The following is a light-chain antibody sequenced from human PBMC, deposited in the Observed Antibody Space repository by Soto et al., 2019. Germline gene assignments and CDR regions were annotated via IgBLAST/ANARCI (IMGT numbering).Light chain of an antibody. CDR1: QGINSY. J-gene: IGKJ1*01. Sequence: DIQLTQSPSDLSASVGDRVTITCRASQGINSYLAWYQQKPGKVPKLLIYAASTLHSGVPSRFSGSGSGTEFTLTISSLQPEDFATYYCQQLNSYPRTFGQGTKVEIK. CDR3: QQLNSYPRT. CDR2: AAS. V-gene: IGKV1-9*01.